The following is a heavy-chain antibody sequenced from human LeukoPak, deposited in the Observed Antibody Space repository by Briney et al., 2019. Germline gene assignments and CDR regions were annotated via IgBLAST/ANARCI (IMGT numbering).Heavy chain of an antibody. CDR2: ITSTGSTM. CDR1: GITFSTYS. V-gene: IGHV3-48*04. Sequence: PGGSLRLSCAASGITFSTYSMNWVRQAPGKGLEWVSYITSTGSTMYYADSVKGRFTISRDNAKNSLYLQMNSLRAEDTAVYYCARDLGDYVGYDASDIWGQGTRVTVHS. D-gene: IGHD4-17*01. J-gene: IGHJ3*02. CDR3: ARDLGDYVGYDASDI.